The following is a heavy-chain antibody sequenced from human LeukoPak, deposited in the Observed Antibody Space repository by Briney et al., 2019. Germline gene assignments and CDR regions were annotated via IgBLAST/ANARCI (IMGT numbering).Heavy chain of an antibody. CDR1: GFTFRSYA. J-gene: IGHJ3*02. CDR3: AKDIRFFTSLDAFDI. D-gene: IGHD3-3*01. CDR2: IRYDGSNK. V-gene: IGHV3-30*02. Sequence: GGSLRLSCAASGFTFRSYAMSWVRQAPGKGLEWVAFIRYDGSNKYYADSVKGRFTISRDNSKNTLYLQMNSLRAEDTAVYYCAKDIRFFTSLDAFDIWGQGTMVTVSS.